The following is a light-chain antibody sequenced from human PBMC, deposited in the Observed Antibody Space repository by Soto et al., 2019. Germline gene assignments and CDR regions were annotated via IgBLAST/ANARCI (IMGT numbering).Light chain of an antibody. V-gene: IGLV1-44*01. Sequence: QSVLTQPPSASGTPGLRVTFSCSGSSSNIGSNPVSWYQQLPGTAPKLVFYDNERPSGVPDRLSGSKSGTSASLASSGLQSEDEADYYCASYTRTTTLVFGGGTKLTVL. CDR2: DN. CDR1: SSNIGSNP. CDR3: ASYTRTTTLV. J-gene: IGLJ2*01.